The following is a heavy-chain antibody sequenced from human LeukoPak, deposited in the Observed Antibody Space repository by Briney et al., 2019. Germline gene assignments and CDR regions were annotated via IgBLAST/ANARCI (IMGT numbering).Heavy chain of an antibody. CDR3: ARDPMYYYGSGSSPYYYYGMDV. CDR1: GFTFSSYT. CDR2: FSAGGGGT. D-gene: IGHD3-10*01. J-gene: IGHJ6*02. V-gene: IGHV3-23*01. Sequence: HPGGSLRLSCAASGFTFSSYTMTWVRQAPGRGLEWVSAFSAGGGGTYYAVSVKGRFTISRDNSKNTLYLQMNSLRAEDTAVYYCARDPMYYYGSGSSPYYYYGMDVWGQGTTVTVSS.